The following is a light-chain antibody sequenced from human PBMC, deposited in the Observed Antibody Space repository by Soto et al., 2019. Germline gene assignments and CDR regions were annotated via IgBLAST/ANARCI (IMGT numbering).Light chain of an antibody. CDR1: QSVSSN. J-gene: IGKJ1*01. Sequence: EIVMTQSPATLSVSPGERATLSCRASQSVSSNFAWYQQKPGQAPRLLIYDASTRATGIPARFSGSGSGTEFTLTISSLQPDDFATYYCQHYNSYSEAFGQGTKVDI. CDR3: QHYNSYSEA. V-gene: IGKV3-15*01. CDR2: DAS.